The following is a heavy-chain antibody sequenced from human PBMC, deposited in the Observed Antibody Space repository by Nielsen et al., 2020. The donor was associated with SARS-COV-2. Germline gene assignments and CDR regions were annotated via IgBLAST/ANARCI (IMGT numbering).Heavy chain of an antibody. CDR3: ARTLGAWYGSPFDH. V-gene: IGHV3-30*04. Sequence: GESLKISCAASGFNFSSDALHWVRQAPGKGLEWVAVISYDGSSKDFADSVKGRFTISRDNSKNTLYLYMNNLRAEDTATYHCARTLGAWYGSPFDHWGQGTLVTVSS. CDR2: ISYDGSSK. CDR1: GFNFSSDA. D-gene: IGHD6-19*01. J-gene: IGHJ4*02.